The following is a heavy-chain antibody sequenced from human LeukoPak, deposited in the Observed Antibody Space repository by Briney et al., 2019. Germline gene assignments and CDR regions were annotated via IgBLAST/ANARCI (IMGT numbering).Heavy chain of an antibody. D-gene: IGHD3-10*01. J-gene: IGHJ5*02. CDR2: ISGSGGST. Sequence: PGGSLRLSCAASGFTFSSYGMNWVRQAPGKGLEWVSGISGSGGSTYNADSVKGRFTISRDNSKNTLYLQMNSLRAEDTAMYYCTKAPPGKFDPWGQGTLVTVSS. V-gene: IGHV3-23*01. CDR1: GFTFSSYG. CDR3: TKAPPGKFDP.